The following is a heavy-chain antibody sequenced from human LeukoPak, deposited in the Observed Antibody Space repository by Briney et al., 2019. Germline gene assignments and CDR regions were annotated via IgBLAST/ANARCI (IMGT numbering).Heavy chain of an antibody. CDR3: ARARIRERITIFGVVIKEYYGMDV. Sequence: SETLSLTCAVYGGSFSGYYWSWIRQPPGKGLEWIGEINHSGSTNYNPSLKSRVTISVDTSKNQFSLKLSSVTAADTAVYYCARARIRERITIFGVVIKEYYGMDVWGQGTTVTVSS. CDR1: GGSFSGYY. CDR2: INHSGST. D-gene: IGHD3-3*01. J-gene: IGHJ6*02. V-gene: IGHV4-34*01.